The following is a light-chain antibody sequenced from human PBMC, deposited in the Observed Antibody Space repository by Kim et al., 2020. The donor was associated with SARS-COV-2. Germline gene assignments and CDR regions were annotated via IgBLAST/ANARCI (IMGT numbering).Light chain of an antibody. J-gene: IGKJ4*01. CDR1: QSVGCN. Sequence: SVAQGGRTTRPCRASQSVGCNLGWCQQKPGQAPRLLSDTASTRATGIPARFSGSGYETQFTLTISSLQPQDFAVYYCKHYDNRPSFGGGTKVDIQ. CDR3: KHYDNRPS. V-gene: IGKV3-15*01. CDR2: TAS.